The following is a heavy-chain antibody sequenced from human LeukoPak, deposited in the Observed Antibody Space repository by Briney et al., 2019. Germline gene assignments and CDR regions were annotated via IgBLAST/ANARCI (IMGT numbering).Heavy chain of an antibody. CDR2: IKTDGTGA. Sequence: GGSPRLSCAASGFSISTYWMHWVRQAPGKGLEWVSFIKTDGTGATYADSVKGRFIISRDNAKNTLYLEMNSLRAEDTAVYYCARDRPHNWFDWGQGTLVTVSS. CDR3: ARDRPHNWFD. CDR1: GFSISTYW. V-gene: IGHV3-74*01. D-gene: IGHD6-6*01. J-gene: IGHJ5*02.